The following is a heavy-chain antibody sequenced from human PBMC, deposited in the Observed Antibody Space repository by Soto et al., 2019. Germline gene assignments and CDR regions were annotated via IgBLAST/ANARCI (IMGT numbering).Heavy chain of an antibody. CDR1: GGSISTGGYY. V-gene: IGHV4-31*03. CDR3: ARGLSVTLFDN. J-gene: IGHJ4*02. CDR2: IYDSGST. Sequence: QVQLQESGPGLVKPSQTLSLTCTVSGGSISTGGYYWTWIRQHPGKGLEWMGYIYDSGSTYYNPSRQRRVTISVDTYKNQLSLKLSSVTAADPAVYYCARGLSVTLFDNWGQGTLVTVSS. D-gene: IGHD4-17*01.